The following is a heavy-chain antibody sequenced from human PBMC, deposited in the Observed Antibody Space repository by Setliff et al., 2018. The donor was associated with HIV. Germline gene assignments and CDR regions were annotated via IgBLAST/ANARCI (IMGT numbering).Heavy chain of an antibody. CDR2: IYRSGTT. D-gene: IGHD2-21*02. J-gene: IGHJ4*02. V-gene: IGHV4-59*08. Sequence: SETLSLTCSVSGGSVGTYHWSWIRQPPGKGLEWIGYIYRSGTTNYSPSLKSRVTISADTSKNQLYLKLTSVTAADTAVYYCARLSETAMASFDSWGQGALVTVSS. CDR1: GGSVGTYH. CDR3: ARLSETAMASFDS.